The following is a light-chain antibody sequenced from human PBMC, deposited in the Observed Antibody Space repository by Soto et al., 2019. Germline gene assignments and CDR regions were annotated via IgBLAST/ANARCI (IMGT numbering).Light chain of an antibody. Sequence: QSVLTQPPSASGSPGQSVTISCTGTPTDIGGYNFVSWYQQYPGKAPKLIIYEVTKRPSGVPDRFSGSKFGNTASLTVSGLQPEDEAEYDCSSYAGRNTVDGFGSGTKVTVL. CDR3: SSYAGRNTVDG. CDR1: PTDIGGYNF. J-gene: IGLJ1*01. CDR2: EVT. V-gene: IGLV2-8*01.